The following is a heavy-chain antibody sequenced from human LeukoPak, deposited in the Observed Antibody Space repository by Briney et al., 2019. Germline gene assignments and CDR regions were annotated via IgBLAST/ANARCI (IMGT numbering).Heavy chain of an antibody. V-gene: IGHV3-23*01. CDR3: AKEHSVLTMMRGLDS. Sequence: GGSLRHSCAASGFTFSNYALHWVRQAPGKGLEWVSGISVSGGSIYYADSVTGRFTISRDNSKDTLYLQMNSLRVEDTALYYCAKEHSVLTMMRGLDSWGQGTLVTVSS. J-gene: IGHJ4*02. CDR2: ISVSGGSI. CDR1: GFTFSNYA. D-gene: IGHD3-22*01.